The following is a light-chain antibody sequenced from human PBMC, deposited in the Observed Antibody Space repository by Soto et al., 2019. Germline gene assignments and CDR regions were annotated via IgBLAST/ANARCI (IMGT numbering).Light chain of an antibody. J-gene: IGKJ5*01. V-gene: IGKV3-20*01. CDR2: GAS. CDR1: QSVSSTY. Sequence: EILLTQSPGTLSLSPGERATLSCRDSQSVSSTYLAWYQQKPGQSTRLLIHGASSRASGIPDRFSGSGSGTDFTLTINRLEPEVFAVYYCHQYGISPPVTFVQGKRLEI. CDR3: HQYGISPPVT.